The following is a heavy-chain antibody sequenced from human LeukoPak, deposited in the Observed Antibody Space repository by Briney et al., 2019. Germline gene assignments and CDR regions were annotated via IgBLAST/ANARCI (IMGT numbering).Heavy chain of an antibody. CDR2: IKQDGSEK. Sequence: GGSLRLSCAASGFTFSSYSMNWVRQAPGKGLEWVANIKQDGSEKDYVDSVKGRFTISRDNAKNSLYLQMNNLRAEDTAVYYCARYCGGDCYGMDVWGQGTTVTVSS. CDR1: GFTFSSYS. V-gene: IGHV3-7*01. J-gene: IGHJ6*02. CDR3: ARYCGGDCYGMDV. D-gene: IGHD2-21*01.